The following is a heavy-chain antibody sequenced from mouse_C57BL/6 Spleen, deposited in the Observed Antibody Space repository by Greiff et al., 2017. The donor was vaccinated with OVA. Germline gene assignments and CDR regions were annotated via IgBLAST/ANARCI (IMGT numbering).Heavy chain of an antibody. D-gene: IGHD1-1*01. Sequence: EVQGVESGGGLVKPGGSLKLSCAASGFTFSDYGMHWVRQAPEKGLEWVAYISSGSSTIYYADTVKGRFTISSDNAKNTLFLQMTTLRPEYTAMSYSARYYGYYFDDWGQGTTRTVAS. CDR1: GFTFSDYG. CDR3: ARYYGYYFDD. J-gene: IGHJ2*01. V-gene: IGHV5-17*01. CDR2: ISSGSSTI.